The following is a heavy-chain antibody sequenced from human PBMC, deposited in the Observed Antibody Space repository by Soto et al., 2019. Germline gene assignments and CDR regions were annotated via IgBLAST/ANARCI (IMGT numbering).Heavy chain of an antibody. CDR2: IFYTGTT. V-gene: IGHV4-59*08. CDR1: GGSITSYY. D-gene: IGHD6-13*01. J-gene: IGHJ4*02. CDR3: ARLSRGAAADFDY. Sequence: SETLSLTCTVSGGSITSYYWSWIRQSPGKGLEWIGYIFYTGTTNYNPSLKSRVTISIDTSKNQFSLNLSSVTAADTGVYYCARLSRGAAADFDYWGQGTLVTVSS.